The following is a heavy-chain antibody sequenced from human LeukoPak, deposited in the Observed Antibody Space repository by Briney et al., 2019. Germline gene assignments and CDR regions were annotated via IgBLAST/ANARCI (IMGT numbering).Heavy chain of an antibody. Sequence: GASVKVSCKASGGTFSSYAISWVRQAPGQGLEWMGGIIPIFGTANYAQKFQGRVTITADKSTSTAYMELSSLRSEDTAVYYCARESKKRWLHHQYYFDYWGQGTLVTVSS. V-gene: IGHV1-69*06. CDR3: ARESKKRWLHHQYYFDY. J-gene: IGHJ4*02. CDR1: GGTFSSYA. D-gene: IGHD5-12*01. CDR2: IIPIFGTA.